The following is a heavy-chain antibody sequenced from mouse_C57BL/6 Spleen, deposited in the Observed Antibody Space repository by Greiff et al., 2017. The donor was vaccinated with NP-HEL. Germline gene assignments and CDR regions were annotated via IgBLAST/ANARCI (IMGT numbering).Heavy chain of an antibody. CDR1: GYAFSSYW. V-gene: IGHV1-80*01. CDR2: IYPGDGDT. Sequence: VQLQQSGAELVKPGASVKISCKASGYAFSSYWMNWVKQRPGKGLEWIGQIYPGDGDTNYTGQFKGKATLTADKSTSTAYMQLSSLTSEDSEVYCCARRQLRPYFDYWGQGTTLTVSS. D-gene: IGHD3-2*02. CDR3: ARRQLRPYFDY. J-gene: IGHJ2*01.